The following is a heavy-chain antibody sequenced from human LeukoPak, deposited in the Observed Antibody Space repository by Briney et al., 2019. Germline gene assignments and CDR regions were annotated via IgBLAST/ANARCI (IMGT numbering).Heavy chain of an antibody. D-gene: IGHD1-26*01. CDR3: ARVPGEMGSTLAYLDY. J-gene: IGHJ4*02. Sequence: GGSLRLSCAASGFTFDSFSINWVRQAPGKGLEWVASISSSTTYIYYAGSVKGRFTISRDNAKNLVYLEMNSLRAENTAVYYCARVPGEMGSTLAYLDYWGQGTLVIVSS. CDR1: GFTFDSFS. CDR2: ISSSTTYI. V-gene: IGHV3-21*01.